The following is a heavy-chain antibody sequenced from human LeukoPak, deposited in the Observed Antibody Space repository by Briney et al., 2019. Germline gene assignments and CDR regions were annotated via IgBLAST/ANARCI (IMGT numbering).Heavy chain of an antibody. V-gene: IGHV3-30*03. CDR3: ARGIPADY. Sequence: GESLKISCAASGFTFSDYGMHWVRQAPGKGLEWVAVISYDGRNEHYADSVKGRFTISRDNSKNTLYLQMNSLRVEDTAVYYCARGIPADYWGQGTLVTVSS. J-gene: IGHJ4*02. CDR1: GFTFSDYG. CDR2: ISYDGRNE.